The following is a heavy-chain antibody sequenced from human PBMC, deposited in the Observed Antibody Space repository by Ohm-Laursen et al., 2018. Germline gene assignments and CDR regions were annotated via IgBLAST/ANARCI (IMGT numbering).Heavy chain of an antibody. J-gene: IGHJ6*02. V-gene: IGHV4-59*12. Sequence: TLSLTCTVSGGSISSYYWSWIRQPPGKGLEWIGYIYYSGSTNYNPSLKSRVTISVDTSKNQFSLKLSSVTAADTAVYYCERGHRTYYYGSGRSPGMDVWGQGTTVTVSS. CDR1: GGSISSYY. D-gene: IGHD3-10*01. CDR2: IYYSGST. CDR3: ERGHRTYYYGSGRSPGMDV.